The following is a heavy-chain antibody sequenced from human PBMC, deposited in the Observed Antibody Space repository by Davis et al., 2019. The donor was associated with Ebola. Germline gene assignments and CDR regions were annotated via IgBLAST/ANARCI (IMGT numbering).Heavy chain of an antibody. J-gene: IGHJ4*02. CDR2: IYSSGST. V-gene: IGHV4-61*01. Sequence: SETLSLTCTVSGGSVSSTSYYWSWIRQPPGKGLEWIGYIYSSGSTNYNPSLKSRVTISVDTSKNQFSLKLNSVTAADTAVYYCARDGGWNDIFIYFDYWGQGTLVTVSS. CDR3: ARDGGWNDIFIYFDY. D-gene: IGHD1-1*01. CDR1: GGSVSSTSYY.